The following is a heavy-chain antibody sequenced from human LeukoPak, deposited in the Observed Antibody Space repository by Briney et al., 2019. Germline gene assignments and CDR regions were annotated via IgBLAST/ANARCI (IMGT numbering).Heavy chain of an antibody. V-gene: IGHV3-23*01. CDR2: ISGSGGST. CDR3: ARENYDSFVPWWFDP. D-gene: IGHD3-3*01. Sequence: GGSLRLSXAASGFTFSSYAMSWVRQAPGKGLEWVSAISGSGGSTYYADSVKGRFTISRDNSKNTLYLQMNSLRAEDTAVYYCARENYDSFVPWWFDPWGQGTLVTVSS. J-gene: IGHJ5*02. CDR1: GFTFSSYA.